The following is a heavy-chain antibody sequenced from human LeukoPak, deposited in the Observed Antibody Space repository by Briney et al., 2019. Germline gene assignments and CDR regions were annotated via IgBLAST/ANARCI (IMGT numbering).Heavy chain of an antibody. J-gene: IGHJ4*02. Sequence: GGSLRLSCAASGFTFSSYGMHWVRQAPGKGLEWVAVIWYGGSNKYYADSVKGRFTISRDNSKNTLYLQMNSLRAEDTAVYYCARDKQDYGDYDFDYWGQGTLVTVSS. CDR1: GFTFSSYG. V-gene: IGHV3-33*01. CDR3: ARDKQDYGDYDFDY. D-gene: IGHD4-17*01. CDR2: IWYGGSNK.